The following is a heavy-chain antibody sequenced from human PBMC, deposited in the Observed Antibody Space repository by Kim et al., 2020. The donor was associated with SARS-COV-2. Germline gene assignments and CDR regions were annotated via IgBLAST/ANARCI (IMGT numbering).Heavy chain of an antibody. CDR3: AKDYYYGSGSYYNGGGY. V-gene: IGHV3-23*01. D-gene: IGHD3-10*01. J-gene: IGHJ4*02. Sequence: GGSLRLSCAASGFTFSSYAMSWVRQAPGKGLEWVSAISGSGGRTYSADPVKGRFTISRDNSKNTLYLRMNSLRAEDTAVYYCAKDYYYGSGSYYNGGGYWGQGTLVTVSS. CDR1: GFTFSSYA. CDR2: ISGSGGRT.